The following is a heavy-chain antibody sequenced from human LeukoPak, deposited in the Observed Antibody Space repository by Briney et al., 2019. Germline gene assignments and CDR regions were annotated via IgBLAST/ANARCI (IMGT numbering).Heavy chain of an antibody. J-gene: IGHJ4*02. D-gene: IGHD2-21*02. V-gene: IGHV3-23*01. CDR3: ANPIAYCGGDCLFDY. CDR2: ISGSGGST. CDR1: GFTFSSYA. Sequence: GGSLRLSCAASGFTFSSYAMSSVRQAPGKGLEWVSAISGSGGSTYYADSVKGRFTISRDNSKNTLYLQMNSLRAEDTAVYYCANPIAYCGGDCLFDYWGQGTLVTVSS.